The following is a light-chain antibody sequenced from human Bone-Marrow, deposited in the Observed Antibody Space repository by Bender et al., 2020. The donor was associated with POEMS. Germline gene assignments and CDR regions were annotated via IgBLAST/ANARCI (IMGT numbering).Light chain of an antibody. Sequence: QSALTQPASMSGSPGQSITISCTAVNSDVGVYNSVSWYQHLPGKAPKLIIHDVNIRPSGISYRFSGSKSGNTASLTISGLQAEDEADYYCCSYAGRARVFGGGTKLTVL. CDR2: DVN. CDR1: NSDVGVYNS. CDR3: CSYAGRARV. V-gene: IGLV2-14*03. J-gene: IGLJ3*02.